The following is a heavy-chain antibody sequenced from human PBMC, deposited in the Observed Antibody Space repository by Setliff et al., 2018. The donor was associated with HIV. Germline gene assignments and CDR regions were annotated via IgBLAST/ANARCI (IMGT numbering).Heavy chain of an antibody. V-gene: IGHV1-18*01. CDR2: ISTDNGET. J-gene: IGHJ4*02. CDR3: ARDFVTGGLPLRPLDS. CDR1: GYTFTTYG. D-gene: IGHD7-27*01. Sequence: GASVKVSCKTSGYTFTTYGINWVRQAPGQGLEWMGRISTDNGETRFAQKFQDRVTLTTDTFASTAYMELRSLTSDDTAMYYCARDFVTGGLPLRPLDSWGQGTLVTVSS.